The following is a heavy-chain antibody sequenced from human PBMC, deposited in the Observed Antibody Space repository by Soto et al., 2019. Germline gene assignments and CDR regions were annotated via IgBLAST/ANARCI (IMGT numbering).Heavy chain of an antibody. CDR1: GGTFSSYA. CDR2: IIPIFGTA. J-gene: IGHJ4*02. V-gene: IGHV1-69*12. CDR3: AKQDYGGNSGLPPPDY. D-gene: IGHD4-17*01. Sequence: QVQLVQSGAEVKKPGSSVKVSCKASGGTFSSYAISWVRQAPGQGLEWMGGIIPIFGTANYAQKFQGRVTIHADESTSTADMELSSLRSEETAVYYCAKQDYGGNSGLPPPDYWGQGTLVTVSS.